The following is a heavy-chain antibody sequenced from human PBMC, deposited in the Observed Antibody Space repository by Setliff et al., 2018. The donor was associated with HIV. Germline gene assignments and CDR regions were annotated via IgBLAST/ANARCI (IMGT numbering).Heavy chain of an antibody. J-gene: IGHJ4*02. CDR1: GYSFTDYY. CDR2: INPKSDGT. Sequence: ASVKVSCKASGYSFTDYYIHWVRLAPGQGLEWMGWINPKSDGTNYAQKFQGWITMTRDTSISTAYMELSRLRSDDTAVYYCARGMDYYDTSGYYQYYFDYWGQGTLVTVSS. V-gene: IGHV1-2*04. CDR3: ARGMDYYDTSGYYQYYFDY. D-gene: IGHD3-22*01.